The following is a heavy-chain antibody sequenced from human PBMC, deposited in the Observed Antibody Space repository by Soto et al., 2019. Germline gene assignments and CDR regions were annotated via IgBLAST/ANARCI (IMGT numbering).Heavy chain of an antibody. V-gene: IGHV4-39*01. D-gene: IGHD3-22*01. Sequence: SETLSLTCTVSGVSISSGGYYWSWIRQHPGKGLEWIGSIYYSGSTYYNPSLKSRVTISVDTSKNQFSLKLSSVTAADTAVYYCASNSYYYDSSGYYFYFDYWGQGTLVTVSS. CDR1: GVSISSGGYY. CDR2: IYYSGST. J-gene: IGHJ4*02. CDR3: ASNSYYYDSSGYYFYFDY.